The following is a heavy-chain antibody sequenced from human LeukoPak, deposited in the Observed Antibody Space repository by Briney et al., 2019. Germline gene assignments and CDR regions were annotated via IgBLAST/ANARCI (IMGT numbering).Heavy chain of an antibody. CDR2: INHSGST. D-gene: IGHD3-10*01. CDR3: ARTDGSGSYYNPPRFDP. J-gene: IGHJ5*02. Sequence: SETLSLTCAVSGGSISSSNWWSWVRQPPGKGLEWIGEINHSGSTNYNPSLKSRVTISVDTSKNQFSLKLSSVTAADTAVYYCARTDGSGSYYNPPRFDPWGQGTLVTVSS. CDR1: GGSISSSNW. V-gene: IGHV4-4*02.